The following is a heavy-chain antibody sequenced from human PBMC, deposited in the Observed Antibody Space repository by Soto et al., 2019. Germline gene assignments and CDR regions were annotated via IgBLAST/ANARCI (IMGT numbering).Heavy chain of an antibody. CDR1: VGSFSGYY. V-gene: IGHV4-34*01. D-gene: IGHD3-22*01. Sequence: QVPLQQWGAGLLKPSETLSLTCAVYVGSFSGYYWSWIRQPPGKGLEWIGEINHSGSTNYNPSLKSRVSMSVDTSKNQFSLKLTSVTDADTAVYYCARGQRIGVITTWFDYWGQGTLVTVSS. J-gene: IGHJ4*02. CDR2: INHSGST. CDR3: ARGQRIGVITTWFDY.